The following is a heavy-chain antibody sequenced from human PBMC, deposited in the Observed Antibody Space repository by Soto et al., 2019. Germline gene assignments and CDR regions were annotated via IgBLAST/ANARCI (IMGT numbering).Heavy chain of an antibody. CDR2: ISYDGSIK. V-gene: IGHV3-30-3*01. CDR3: ARALGYCNGANCYKYFDY. Sequence: QVQLVESGGGVVQPGRSLRLSCAASGFTFSSHSIHWVRQAPGKGLEWVAVISYDGSIKYYADSVKGRFTISRDNSKNTLYLQMNSLTPEDTAVFYCARALGYCNGANCYKYFDYWGQGTLVNVSS. D-gene: IGHD2-15*01. J-gene: IGHJ4*02. CDR1: GFTFSSHS.